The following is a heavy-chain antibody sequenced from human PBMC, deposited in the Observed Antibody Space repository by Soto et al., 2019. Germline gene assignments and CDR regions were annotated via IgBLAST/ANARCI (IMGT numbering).Heavy chain of an antibody. CDR3: ARHNWSSRDYYGMDV. CDR2: IYYSGST. Sequence: SETLSLTCTVSGGSISSYYWSWIRQPPGKGLEWIGYIYYSGSTNYNPSLKSRVTISVDTSKNQFSLKLSSVTAADTAVYYCARHNWSSRDYYGMDVWGQGTTVTVSS. CDR1: GGSISSYY. D-gene: IGHD6-13*01. V-gene: IGHV4-59*08. J-gene: IGHJ6*02.